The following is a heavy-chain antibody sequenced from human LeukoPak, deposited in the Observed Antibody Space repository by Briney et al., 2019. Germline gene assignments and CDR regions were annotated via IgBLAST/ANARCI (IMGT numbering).Heavy chain of an antibody. V-gene: IGHV4-39*07. CDR1: GGSISSGDYY. CDR2: INHSGST. J-gene: IGHJ3*02. CDR3: ARFGIVVVVAADAFDI. D-gene: IGHD2-15*01. Sequence: PSETLSLTCTVSGGSISSGDYYWSWIRQPPGKGLEWIGEINHSGSTNYNPSLKSRVTISVDTSKNQFSLKLSSVTAADTAVYYCARFGIVVVVAADAFDIWGQGTMVTVSS.